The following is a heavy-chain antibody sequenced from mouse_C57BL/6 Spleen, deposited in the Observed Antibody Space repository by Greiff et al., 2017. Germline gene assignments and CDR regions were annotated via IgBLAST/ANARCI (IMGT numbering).Heavy chain of an antibody. D-gene: IGHD1-1*01. CDR3: TTIYYYGSSHYAMDY. J-gene: IGHJ4*01. CDR1: GFNIKDYY. Sequence: EVQLQQSGAELVRPGASVKLSCTASGFNIKDYYMHWVKQRPEQGLEWIGRIDPEDGDTEYAPKFQGKATMTADTSYNTAYLQLSSLTSEDTAVYYCTTIYYYGSSHYAMDYWGQGTSVTVSS. V-gene: IGHV14-1*01. CDR2: IDPEDGDT.